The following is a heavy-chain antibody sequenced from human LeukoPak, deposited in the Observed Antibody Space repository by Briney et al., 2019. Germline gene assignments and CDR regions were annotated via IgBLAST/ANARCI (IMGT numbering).Heavy chain of an antibody. V-gene: IGHV3-21*01. CDR2: ISSSSSYI. D-gene: IGHD4-11*01. CDR1: GFTFSTSS. CDR3: ARDLSPSTTEMDY. J-gene: IGHJ4*02. Sequence: PGGSLRLSCAASGFTFSTSSMNLVRQAPGKGLEWVSSISSSSSYIYYADSVKGRFTISRDNAKNSPYLQMNSLRAEDTAVYYCARDLSPSTTEMDYWGQGTLVTVSS.